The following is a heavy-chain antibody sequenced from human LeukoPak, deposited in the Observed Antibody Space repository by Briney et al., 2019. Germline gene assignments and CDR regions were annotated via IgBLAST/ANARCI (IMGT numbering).Heavy chain of an antibody. CDR2: ISSSSSYI. J-gene: IGHJ4*02. Sequence: GGSLRLSCAASGFTFSSYSINWLRQAPGKGLEWVSSISSSSSYIYYRDSVKGRFTISRDNAKDSLYLQMNSLRAEDTAVYYCARDRNYCDSSGTDYWGQGTLVTVSS. CDR3: ARDRNYCDSSGTDY. V-gene: IGHV3-21*01. D-gene: IGHD3-22*01. CDR1: GFTFSSYS.